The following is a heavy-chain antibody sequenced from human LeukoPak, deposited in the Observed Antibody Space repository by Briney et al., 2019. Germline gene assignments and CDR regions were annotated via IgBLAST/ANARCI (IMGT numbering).Heavy chain of an antibody. D-gene: IGHD3-3*01. Sequence: SETLSLTCTVSGGSISSGGYSWSWICQHPGKGLERIGYIYYSGSTYYNPSLKSRVTISVDTSKNQFSLKLSSVTAADTAVYYCARVQDYDFWSGYHNGMDVWGQGTTVTVSS. CDR2: IYYSGST. V-gene: IGHV4-31*03. CDR3: ARVQDYDFWSGYHNGMDV. CDR1: GGSISSGGYS. J-gene: IGHJ6*02.